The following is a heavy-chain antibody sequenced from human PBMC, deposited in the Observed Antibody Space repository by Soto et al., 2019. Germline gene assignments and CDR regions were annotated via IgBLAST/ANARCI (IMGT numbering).Heavy chain of an antibody. Sequence: VKVSCKASGYTFTSYYMHWVRQAPGQGLEWMGIINPSGGSTSYAQKFQGRVTMTRDTSTSTVYMELSSLRSEDTAVYYCARGTSYYDSSGPPDGYWGQGTLVTVSS. D-gene: IGHD3-22*01. V-gene: IGHV1-46*01. CDR1: GYTFTSYY. J-gene: IGHJ4*02. CDR2: INPSGGST. CDR3: ARGTSYYDSSGPPDGY.